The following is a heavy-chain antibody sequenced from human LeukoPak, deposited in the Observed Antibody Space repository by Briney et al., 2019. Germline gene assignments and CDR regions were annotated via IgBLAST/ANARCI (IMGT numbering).Heavy chain of an antibody. D-gene: IGHD3-22*01. Sequence: GGSLRLSCAASGFTFTDYYMSWIRQAPGKGLEWVAYMSNNGGTIYYADSVKGRFTISRDNARNSLYLQMNSLRAEDTAVYYCARDLSSGMPGGFDYWGQGSLVTVSS. CDR1: GFTFTDYY. J-gene: IGHJ4*02. CDR2: MSNNGGTI. V-gene: IGHV3-11*04. CDR3: ARDLSSGMPGGFDY.